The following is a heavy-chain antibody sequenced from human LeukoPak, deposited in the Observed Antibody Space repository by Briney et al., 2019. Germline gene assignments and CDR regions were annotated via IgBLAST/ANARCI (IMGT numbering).Heavy chain of an antibody. CDR1: GGSISSGDYY. Sequence: PSQTLSLTCTVSGGSISSGDYYWSWIRQPPGKGLEWIGYIYYSGSTYYNPSLKSRVTISVDTSKNQFSLKLSSVTAADTAVYYCARVLYYYDSSRYFDLWGRGTLVTVSS. V-gene: IGHV4-30-4*01. D-gene: IGHD3-22*01. CDR2: IYYSGST. CDR3: ARVLYYYDSSRYFDL. J-gene: IGHJ2*01.